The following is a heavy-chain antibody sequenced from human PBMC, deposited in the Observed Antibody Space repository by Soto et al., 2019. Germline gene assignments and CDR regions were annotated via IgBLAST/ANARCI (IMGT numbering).Heavy chain of an antibody. CDR2: IYYSGST. D-gene: IGHD1-26*01. V-gene: IGHV4-59*01. J-gene: IGHJ6*02. Sequence: SETLSLTCTVSGGSISSYYWSWIRQPPGKGLEWIGYIYYSGSTNYNPSLKSRVTISVDTSKNQFSLKLSSVTAADTAVYYCARDGGSYYEEGGMDVWGQGTTVTVSS. CDR3: ARDGGSYYEEGGMDV. CDR1: GGSISSYY.